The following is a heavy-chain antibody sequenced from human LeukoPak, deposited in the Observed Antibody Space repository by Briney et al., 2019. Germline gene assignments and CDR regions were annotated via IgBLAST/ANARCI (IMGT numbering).Heavy chain of an antibody. Sequence: GGSLRLSCAASGFTFSNAWLSWVRQAPGKGLEWVGRIKSRTDGETTDYAAPVKGRFTISRDDSKNTLYLQINSLKSEDTAVYYCAHVRYCSSTSCGYFYFYGMDVWGQGTTVTVSS. D-gene: IGHD2-2*01. J-gene: IGHJ6*02. CDR1: GFTFSNAW. CDR3: AHVRYCSSTSCGYFYFYGMDV. V-gene: IGHV3-15*01. CDR2: IKSRTDGETT.